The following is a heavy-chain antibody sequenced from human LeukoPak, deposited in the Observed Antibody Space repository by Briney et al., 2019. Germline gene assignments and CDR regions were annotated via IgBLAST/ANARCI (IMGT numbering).Heavy chain of an antibody. V-gene: IGHV3-23*01. Sequence: GGSLRLSCAASGFTFSSYAMSWVRQAPEKGLEWVSTISGSGGGTYYADSVKGRFTISRDNSKNTLYLQINSLRAEDTAVYYCTKEGEWEPSDYWGQGTLVTVSS. CDR1: GFTFSSYA. J-gene: IGHJ4*02. D-gene: IGHD1-26*01. CDR2: ISGSGGGT. CDR3: TKEGEWEPSDY.